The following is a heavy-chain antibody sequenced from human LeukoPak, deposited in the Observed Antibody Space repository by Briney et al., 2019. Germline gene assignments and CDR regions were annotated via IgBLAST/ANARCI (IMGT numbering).Heavy chain of an antibody. CDR2: INHSGST. CDR1: GFTFSSYA. Sequence: GSLRLSCAASGFTFSSYAMSWVRQPPGKGLEWIGEINHSGSTNYNPSLKSRVTISVDTSKNQFSLKLSSVTAADTAVYYCASRGIAALGHHYWGQGTLVTVSS. D-gene: IGHD6-6*01. CDR3: ASRGIAALGHHY. J-gene: IGHJ4*02. V-gene: IGHV4-34*01.